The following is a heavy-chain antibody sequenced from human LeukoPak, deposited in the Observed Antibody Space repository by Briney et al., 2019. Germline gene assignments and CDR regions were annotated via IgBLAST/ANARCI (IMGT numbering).Heavy chain of an antibody. J-gene: IGHJ4*02. CDR1: GFTFSSYW. V-gene: IGHV3-7*01. CDR2: IKQDGSEK. D-gene: IGHD3-3*01. CDR3: ARVGIRFLEQYYFDY. Sequence: PGGSLRLSCAASGFTFSSYWMGWVRQAPGKGLEWVANIKQDGSEKYYVVSVKGRFTISRDNAKNSLYLQMNSLRAEDTAVYYCARVGIRFLEQYYFDYWGQGTLVTVSS.